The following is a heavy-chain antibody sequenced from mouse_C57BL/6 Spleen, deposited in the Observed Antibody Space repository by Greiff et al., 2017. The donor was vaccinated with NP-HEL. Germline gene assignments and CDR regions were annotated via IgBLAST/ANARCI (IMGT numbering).Heavy chain of an antibody. Sequence: LVESGAELVKPGASVKISCKASGYAFSSYWMNWVKQRPGKGLEWIGQIYPGDGDTNYNGKFKGKATLTADKSSSTAYMQLSSLTSEDSAVYFCARSDDGYKFAYWGQGTLVTVSA. CDR1: GYAFSSYW. V-gene: IGHV1-80*01. D-gene: IGHD2-3*01. CDR2: IYPGDGDT. CDR3: ARSDDGYKFAY. J-gene: IGHJ3*01.